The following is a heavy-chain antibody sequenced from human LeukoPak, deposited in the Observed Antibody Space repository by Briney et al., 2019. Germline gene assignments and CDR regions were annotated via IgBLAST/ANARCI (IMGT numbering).Heavy chain of an antibody. CDR3: AREGSSWYESAFDI. CDR2: VKQDGSEK. Sequence: GGSLRLSCAASGFTFSSYWMSWVRQAPGKGLEWVANVKQDGSEKYYVDSVKGRFTISRDNAKNSLYLQMNSLRAEDTAVYYCAREGSSWYESAFDIWGQGTMVTVSS. CDR1: GFTFSSYW. J-gene: IGHJ3*02. V-gene: IGHV3-7*03. D-gene: IGHD1-14*01.